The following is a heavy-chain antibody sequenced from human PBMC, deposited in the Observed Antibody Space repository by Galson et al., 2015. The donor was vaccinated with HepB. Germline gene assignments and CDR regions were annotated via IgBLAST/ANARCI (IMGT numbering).Heavy chain of an antibody. CDR2: IWYDGSNK. J-gene: IGHJ5*02. V-gene: IGHV3-33*01. CDR1: GFTFSSYG. CDR3: ARVNSPDDSSGRDWFDP. Sequence: SLRLSCAASGFTFSSYGMHWVRQAPGKGLEWVAVIWYDGSNKYYADSVKGRFTISRDNSKNTLYLQMNSLRAEDTAVYYCARVNSPDDSSGRDWFDPWGQGTLVTVSS. D-gene: IGHD3-22*01.